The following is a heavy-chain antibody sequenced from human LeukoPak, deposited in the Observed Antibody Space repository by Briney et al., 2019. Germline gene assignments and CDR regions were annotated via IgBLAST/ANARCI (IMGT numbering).Heavy chain of an antibody. V-gene: IGHV3-21*01. D-gene: IGHD5-24*01. CDR3: ASCRDGYNYYFDY. Sequence: PGGSLRLSCAASGFTFSSYSMNWVRQAPGKGLEWVSSISSSSSYIYYADSVKGRFTISRDNSKNTLYLQMNSLRAEDTAVYYCASCRDGYNYYFDYWGQGTLVTVSS. CDR1: GFTFSSYS. J-gene: IGHJ4*02. CDR2: ISSSSSYI.